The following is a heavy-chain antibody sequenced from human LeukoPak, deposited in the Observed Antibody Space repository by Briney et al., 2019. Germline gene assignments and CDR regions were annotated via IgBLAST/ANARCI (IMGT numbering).Heavy chain of an antibody. CDR1: GFTLRSFG. CDR2: IWYDGNQK. CDR3: ARGPWGYGDYPFDY. J-gene: IGHJ4*02. Sequence: GGSLRLSCAAAGFTLRSFGMHWGRPAPGKGVGRGAVIWYDGNQKYYADSVKGRFTISRDNSKNTLYLQMNSLRAEDTAVYYCARGPWGYGDYPFDYWGQGTPVTVSS. D-gene: IGHD4-17*01. V-gene: IGHV3-33*01.